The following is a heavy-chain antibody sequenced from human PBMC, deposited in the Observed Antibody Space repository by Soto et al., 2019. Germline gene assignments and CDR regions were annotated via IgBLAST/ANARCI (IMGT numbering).Heavy chain of an antibody. J-gene: IGHJ1*01. V-gene: IGHV4-59*12. CDR2: IYYSGST. CDR3: AREEYSSSWYSNFQH. CDR1: GGSISSYY. Sequence: PSETLSLTCTVSGGSISSYYWSWIRQPPGKRLEWIGYIYYSGSTNYNPSLKSRVTISVDTSKNQFSLKLSSVTAADTAVYYCAREEYSSSWYSNFQHWGQGTLVTVSS. D-gene: IGHD6-13*01.